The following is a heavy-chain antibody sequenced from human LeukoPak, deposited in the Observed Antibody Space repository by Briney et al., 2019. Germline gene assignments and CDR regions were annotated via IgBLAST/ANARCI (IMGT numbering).Heavy chain of an antibody. CDR1: GFTFSSHW. CDR2: INSDGSST. Sequence: QPGGSLRLSCAASGFTFSSHWMHWVRQAPGKGLVWVSRINSDGSSTSYADSVKGRFTISRDNAKNTLYLQMNSLRAEDTAVYYCARGCNFGSRYGDYWGQGTLVTASS. CDR3: ARGCNFGSRYGDY. D-gene: IGHD2-15*01. V-gene: IGHV3-74*01. J-gene: IGHJ4*02.